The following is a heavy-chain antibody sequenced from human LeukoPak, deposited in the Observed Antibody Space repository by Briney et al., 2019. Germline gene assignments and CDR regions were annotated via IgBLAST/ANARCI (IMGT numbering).Heavy chain of an antibody. V-gene: IGHV4-38-2*01. J-gene: IGHJ5*02. Sequence: PSETLSLTCAVSNYSISSGFYWAWVRQPPGKGLEWIGNIYYSGSTSCNPSLKSRIIISVDTSKNQFSLKLRSVTAADTAVYYCARAFDYNWFNPWGQGTLVTVSS. CDR1: NYSISSGFY. D-gene: IGHD3-9*01. CDR3: ARAFDYNWFNP. CDR2: IYYSGST.